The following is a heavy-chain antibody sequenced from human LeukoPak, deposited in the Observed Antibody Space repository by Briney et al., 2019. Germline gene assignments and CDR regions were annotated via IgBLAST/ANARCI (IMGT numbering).Heavy chain of an antibody. CDR2: ISGSGASP. D-gene: IGHD1-26*01. Sequence: PGGSLRLSCAASGFTFSGDAMTWVRQAPGKGLEWVSVISGSGASPYYADSVKGRFTISRDNSKNTLSLQMNSLRAEDTAVYYCAKVGYSGTYYSYFDYWGQGTLVTVSS. V-gene: IGHV3-23*01. J-gene: IGHJ4*02. CDR3: AKVGYSGTYYSYFDY. CDR1: GFTFSGDA.